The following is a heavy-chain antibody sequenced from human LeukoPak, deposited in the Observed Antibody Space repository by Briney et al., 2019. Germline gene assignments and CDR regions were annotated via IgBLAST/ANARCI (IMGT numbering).Heavy chain of an antibody. D-gene: IGHD2-2*01. CDR3: ARDNSLGVVVVPAATDYRH. CDR1: GYTFSTYD. Sequence: GASVKVSCKASGYTFSTYDINWVRQATGQGLEWMGWMNPNSGNTGFAQKFQGRATITRDTSISTAYMELSSLRSEDTAVYYCARDNSLGVVVVPAATDYRHWGQGTLVTVSS. V-gene: IGHV1-8*03. CDR2: MNPNSGNT. J-gene: IGHJ4*02.